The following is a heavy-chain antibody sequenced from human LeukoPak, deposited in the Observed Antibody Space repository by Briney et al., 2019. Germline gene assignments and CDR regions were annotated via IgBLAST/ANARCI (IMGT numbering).Heavy chain of an antibody. CDR2: IAVGSGNT. Sequence: SVKVSCKSSGLTFSSSAVQWVRQARGQRLEWIGWIAVGSGNTNSAQKFFGRVTMTRDMSTSTASMELSSLRSEDTAMYYCAAGAYSYGSGSYYPDVFDIWGQGTMVTVST. CDR3: AAGAYSYGSGSYYPDVFDI. V-gene: IGHV1-58*01. CDR1: GLTFSSSA. J-gene: IGHJ3*02. D-gene: IGHD3-10*01.